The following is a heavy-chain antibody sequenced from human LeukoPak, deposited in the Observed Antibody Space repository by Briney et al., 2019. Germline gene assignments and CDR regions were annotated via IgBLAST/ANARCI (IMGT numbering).Heavy chain of an antibody. V-gene: IGHV4-34*01. D-gene: IGHD3-10*01. CDR3: ARGLVRGLTEYHYYYYGMDV. J-gene: IGHJ6*04. CDR2: INHSGST. Sequence: PSETLSLTCAVYGGSFSGYYWSWIRQPPGKGLEGIGEINHSGSTNYNPSLKSRLTISVDTSKNQFSLNLSSVTAADTAVYYCARGLVRGLTEYHYYYYGMDVWGKGTTVTVSS. CDR1: GGSFSGYY.